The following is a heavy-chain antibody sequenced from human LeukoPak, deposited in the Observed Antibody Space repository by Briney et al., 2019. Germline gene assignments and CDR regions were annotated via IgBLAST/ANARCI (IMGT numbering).Heavy chain of an antibody. Sequence: SETLSLTCTVSAGSISSYYWSWIRQPPGKGLEWIGYIYYSGSTNYNPSLKSRVTISVDTSKNPFSLKLSSVTAADTAVYYCARHQVDYYDSSSFDYWGQGTLVTVSS. V-gene: IGHV4-59*08. J-gene: IGHJ4*02. CDR2: IYYSGST. CDR1: AGSISSYY. CDR3: ARHQVDYYDSSSFDY. D-gene: IGHD3-22*01.